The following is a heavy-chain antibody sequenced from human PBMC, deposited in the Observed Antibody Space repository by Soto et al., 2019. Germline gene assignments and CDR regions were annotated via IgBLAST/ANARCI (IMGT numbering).Heavy chain of an antibody. V-gene: IGHV1-2*02. Sequence: ASVKVSCKASGYTFTGYYMHWVRQAPGQGLEWMGWINPNSGGTNYAQKFQGRVTMTRDTSISTAYMELSRLRSDDTAVYYCARDLIGYYDFWSGSEYWFDPWGQGTLVTVSS. CDR2: INPNSGGT. J-gene: IGHJ5*02. CDR1: GYTFTGYY. D-gene: IGHD3-3*01. CDR3: ARDLIGYYDFWSGSEYWFDP.